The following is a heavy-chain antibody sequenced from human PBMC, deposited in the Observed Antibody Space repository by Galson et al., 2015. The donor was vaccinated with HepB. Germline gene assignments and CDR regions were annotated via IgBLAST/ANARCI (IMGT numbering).Heavy chain of an antibody. CDR1: GFTFSSYW. V-gene: IGHV3-74*01. CDR3: ARDPDYDILTGYLYYYYGMDV. CDR2: INSDGSST. J-gene: IGHJ6*02. Sequence: SLRLSCAASGFTFSSYWMHWVRQAPGKGLVWVSRINSDGSSTSYADSVKGRFTISRDNAKNTLYLQMNSLRAEDTAVYYCARDPDYDILTGYLYYYYGMDVWGQGTTVTVSS. D-gene: IGHD3-9*01.